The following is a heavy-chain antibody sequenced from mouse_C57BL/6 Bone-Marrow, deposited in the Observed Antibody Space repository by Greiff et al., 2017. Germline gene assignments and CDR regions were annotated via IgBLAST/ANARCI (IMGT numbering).Heavy chain of an antibody. Sequence: QVQLKQSGAELARPGASVKLSCKASGYTFTSYGISWVKQRTGQGLEWIGEIYPRSGNTYYNEKFKGKATLTADKSSSTAYMELRSLTSEDSAVYFCARRDYEAWFAYWGQGTLVTVSA. V-gene: IGHV1-81*01. D-gene: IGHD2-4*01. CDR2: IYPRSGNT. CDR1: GYTFTSYG. CDR3: ARRDYEAWFAY. J-gene: IGHJ3*01.